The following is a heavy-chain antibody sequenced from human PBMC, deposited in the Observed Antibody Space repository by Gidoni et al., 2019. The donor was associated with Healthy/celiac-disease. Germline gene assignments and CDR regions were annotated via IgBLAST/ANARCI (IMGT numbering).Heavy chain of an antibody. D-gene: IGHD3-3*01. J-gene: IGHJ3*02. CDR1: GFTFSNAW. CDR2: IKSKTDGGTT. V-gene: IGHV3-15*01. CDR3: TTDLRWELRPAHAFDI. Sequence: EVQLVESGGGLVKPGGSLRLSCAASGFTFSNAWRSWVRQAPGKGLEWVGRIKSKTDGGTTDYAAPVKGRFSISRDDSKNTLYLQMSSLKTEDTAVYYCTTDLRWELRPAHAFDIWGQGTMVTVSS.